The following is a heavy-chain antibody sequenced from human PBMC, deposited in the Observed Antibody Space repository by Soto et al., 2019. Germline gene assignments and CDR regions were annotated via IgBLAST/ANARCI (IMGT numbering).Heavy chain of an antibody. V-gene: IGHV2-5*02. CDR2: IYWDDDQ. CDR3: AHRRRNYGMDV. CDR1: GLSLSTGGVG. Sequence: QITLKESGPTLVQPTQTLTLTCTFSGLSLSTGGVGVGWIRQPPGKDLEGLAHIYWDDDQRYSPSLRSRLTITRDTSKNQVVLTMTNMDPVDTATYYCAHRRRNYGMDVWGQGTMVTVSS. J-gene: IGHJ6*02.